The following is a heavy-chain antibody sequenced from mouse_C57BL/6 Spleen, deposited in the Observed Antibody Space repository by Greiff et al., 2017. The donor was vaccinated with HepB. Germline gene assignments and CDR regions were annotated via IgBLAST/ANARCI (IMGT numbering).Heavy chain of an antibody. CDR2: ISYDGSN. V-gene: IGHV3-6*01. CDR1: GYSITSGYY. Sequence: EVKLMESGPGLVKPSQSLSLTCSVTGYSITSGYYWNWIRQFPGNKLEWMGYISYDGSNNYNPSLKNRISITRDTSKNQFFLKLNSVTTEDTATYYCARRGGGYFDVWGTGTTVTVSS. J-gene: IGHJ1*03. CDR3: ARRGGGYFDV.